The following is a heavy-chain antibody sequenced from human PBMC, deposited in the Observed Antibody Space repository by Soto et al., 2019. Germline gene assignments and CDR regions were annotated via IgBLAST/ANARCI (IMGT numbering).Heavy chain of an antibody. V-gene: IGHV1-69*13. CDR2: IIPIFGTA. Sequence: GASVKVSCKASGGTFSSYAISWVRQAPGQGLEWMGGIIPIFGTANYAQKFQGRVTITADESTSTAYMELSSLRSEDTAVYYCAREHMPGGYFDYWGQGTLVTVSS. J-gene: IGHJ4*02. CDR3: AREHMPGGYFDY. D-gene: IGHD2-2*01. CDR1: GGTFSSYA.